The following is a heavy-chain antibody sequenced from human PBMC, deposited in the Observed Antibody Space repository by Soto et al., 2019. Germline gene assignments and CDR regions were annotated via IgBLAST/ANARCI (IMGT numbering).Heavy chain of an antibody. CDR2: IDPNSGGT. D-gene: IGHD1-26*01. CDR3: ARVMSGSYWGHGYYFDY. J-gene: IGHJ4*02. V-gene: IGHV1-2*02. CDR1: RYTFTGYY. Sequence: QVQLVQSGAEVKKPGASVKVSCKASRYTFTGYYMHWVRQAPGQGLEWMGWIDPNSGGTDYAQKFQGRVTMTRDTSISTAYMELSRLRVDDTAVYYCARVMSGSYWGHGYYFDYWGQGTLVTVSS.